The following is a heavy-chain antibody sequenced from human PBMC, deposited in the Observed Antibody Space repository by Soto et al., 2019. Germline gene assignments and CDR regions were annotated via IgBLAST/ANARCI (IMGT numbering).Heavy chain of an antibody. CDR1: GFTFRTYS. J-gene: IGHJ4*02. CDR2: ISSSGSTI. V-gene: IGHV3-48*01. D-gene: IGHD3-22*01. CDR3: ARGYYYYDSSGYSGY. Sequence: EVQLEESGGGLVQPGGSLRLSCAASGFTFRTYSMKWVRQAPGKGLEWVSYISSSGSTIYYADSVKGRFTISRDNAKNSLYLQMDSLRAEDTAVYYCARGYYYYDSSGYSGYWCQGTLVTVSS.